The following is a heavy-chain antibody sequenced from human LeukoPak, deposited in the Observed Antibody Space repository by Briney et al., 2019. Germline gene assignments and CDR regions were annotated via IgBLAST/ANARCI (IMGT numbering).Heavy chain of an antibody. CDR3: ARDLGPPQQLVLY. V-gene: IGHV4-38-2*02. D-gene: IGHD6-13*01. Sequence: GSLRLSCAASGFTVSGNYMSWVRQPPGKGLEWIGRIYYSGSTYYNPSLKSRVTISVDTSKNQFSLKLSSVTAADTAVYYCARDLGPPQQLVLYWGQGTLVTVSS. CDR2: IYYSGST. J-gene: IGHJ4*02. CDR1: GFTVSGNY.